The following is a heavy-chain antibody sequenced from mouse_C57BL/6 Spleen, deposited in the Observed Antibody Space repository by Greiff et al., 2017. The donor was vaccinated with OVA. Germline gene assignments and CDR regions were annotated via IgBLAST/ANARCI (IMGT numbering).Heavy chain of an antibody. V-gene: IGHV3-6*01. D-gene: IGHD2-4*01. Sequence: VQLKQSGPGLVKPSQSLSLTCSVTGYSITSGYYWNWIRQFPGNKLEWMGYISYDGSNNYNPSLKNRISITRDTSKNTFFLKLNSVTTEDTATYYCARYDYDWYFDVWGTGTTVTVSS. CDR2: ISYDGSN. CDR3: ARYDYDWYFDV. CDR1: GYSITSGYY. J-gene: IGHJ1*03.